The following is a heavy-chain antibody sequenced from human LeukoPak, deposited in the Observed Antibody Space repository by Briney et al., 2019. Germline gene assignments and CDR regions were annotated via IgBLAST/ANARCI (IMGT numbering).Heavy chain of an antibody. CDR2: LYSSGST. CDR3: ERHSHYYALTSFDY. V-gene: IGHV4-39*01. CDR1: GGSISSSSYY. D-gene: IGHD3-10*01. Sequence: SETLSLTCTVSGGSISSSSYYWGWIRQPPGKGLEGVGSLYSSGSTDYNPSLKTRVTISVDTSKNQFSLRLNSVIAADTAIYYCERHSHYYALTSFDYWGQGILVTVSS. J-gene: IGHJ4*02.